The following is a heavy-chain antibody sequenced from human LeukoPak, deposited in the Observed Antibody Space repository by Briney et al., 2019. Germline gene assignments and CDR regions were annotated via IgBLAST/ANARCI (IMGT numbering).Heavy chain of an antibody. V-gene: IGHV3-30*18. D-gene: IGHD5-18*01. J-gene: IGHJ4*02. CDR1: GFTFSSYG. Sequence: GGSLRLSCGASGFTFSSYGMHWVRQAPGKGLEWVAVISYDGSNKYYADSVKGRFTISRDNSKNTLYLQMNSLRAEDTAVYYCAKDSGGGYSYGYFDYWGQGTLVTVSS. CDR2: ISYDGSNK. CDR3: AKDSGGGYSYGYFDY.